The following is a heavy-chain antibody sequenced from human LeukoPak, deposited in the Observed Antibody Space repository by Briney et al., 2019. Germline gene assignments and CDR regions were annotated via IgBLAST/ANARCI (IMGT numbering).Heavy chain of an antibody. CDR3: GRGPKAGGPHHDMDV. J-gene: IGHJ6*02. CDR1: GGTFSSYA. D-gene: IGHD2-15*01. V-gene: IGHV1-69*13. CDR2: IIPIFGTA. Sequence: ASVMVSCKASGGTFSSYAISWVRRAPGQGLEWMGGIIPIFGTANYAQKFQGRVTITADESTSTAYMELRSLSSDDTAVYYCGRGPKAGGPHHDMDVWGRGTTVTVSS.